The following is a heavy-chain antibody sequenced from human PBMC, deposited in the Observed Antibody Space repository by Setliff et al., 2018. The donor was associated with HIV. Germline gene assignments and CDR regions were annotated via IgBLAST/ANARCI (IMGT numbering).Heavy chain of an antibody. Sequence: GGSLRLSCAASGFTFSDYYMSWIRQAPGKGLEWVSYISSSSSYTNYADSVKGRFTISRDNAKNSLYLQMNSLRAEDTAVYYCARDCRVGWVFTYGMDVWGQGTLVTVSS. CDR2: ISSSSSYT. J-gene: IGHJ6*02. V-gene: IGHV3-11*05. CDR3: ARDCRVGWVFTYGMDV. D-gene: IGHD6-13*01. CDR1: GFTFSDYY.